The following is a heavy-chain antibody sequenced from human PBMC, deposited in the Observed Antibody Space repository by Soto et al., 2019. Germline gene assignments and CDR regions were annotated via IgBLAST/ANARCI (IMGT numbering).Heavy chain of an antibody. D-gene: IGHD3-3*01. Sequence: GGSLRLSCAASGFTFSSYSMNWVRQAPGKGLEWVSSISSSSSYIYYADSVKGRFTISRDNSKNTLYLQMNSLRVEDSVLYYSGKDFGNSCFDYWGHGTLVTVSS. CDR2: ISSSSSYI. J-gene: IGHJ4*01. CDR1: GFTFSSYS. V-gene: IGHV3-21*01. CDR3: GKDFGNSCFDY.